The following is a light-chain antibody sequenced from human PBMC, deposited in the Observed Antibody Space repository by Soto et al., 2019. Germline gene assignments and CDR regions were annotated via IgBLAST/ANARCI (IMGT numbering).Light chain of an antibody. CDR3: QQRSNWPGGT. V-gene: IGKV3-11*01. CDR2: DAS. Sequence: EIVLTQSPATLSLSPGERATLSCRASQSVSSYLAWYQQQPGQAPRLLIYDASNRATGIPARFSGSGSGTDFTLTISSLEPEDFAVYYCQQRSNWPGGTFGQGTKLEIK. CDR1: QSVSSY. J-gene: IGKJ2*02.